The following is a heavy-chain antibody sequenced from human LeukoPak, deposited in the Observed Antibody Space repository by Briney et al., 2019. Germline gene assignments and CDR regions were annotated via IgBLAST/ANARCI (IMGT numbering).Heavy chain of an antibody. CDR2: LYSGGST. D-gene: IGHD3-10*02. CDR1: GFTVSSNY. J-gene: IGHJ6*04. CDR3: AELGITMIGGV. V-gene: IGHV3-66*01. Sequence: GGSLRLSCAASGFTVSSNYMSWVRQAPGKGLEWVSLLYSGGSTYYADSVKGRFTISRDNAKNSLYLQMNSLRAEDTAVYYCAELGITMIGGVWGKGTTVTISS.